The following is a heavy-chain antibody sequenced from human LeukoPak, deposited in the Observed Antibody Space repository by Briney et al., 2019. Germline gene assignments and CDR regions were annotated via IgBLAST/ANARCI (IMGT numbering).Heavy chain of an antibody. V-gene: IGHV1-18*01. D-gene: IGHD1-26*01. CDR2: INTYNGNT. CDR1: GYTFITHA. CDR3: ARAGPHSGSYWLRY. J-gene: IGHJ4*02. Sequence: ASVKVSCKASGYTFITHAMRWVRQAPGQGLEWMKWINTYNGNTNFTQKVQGRGTMTTDTSTSTAYMELRSLRSDDTAVYYCARAGPHSGSYWLRYWGQGTLVTVSS.